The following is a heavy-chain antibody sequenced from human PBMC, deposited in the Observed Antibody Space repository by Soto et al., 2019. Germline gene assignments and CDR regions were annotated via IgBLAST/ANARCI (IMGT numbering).Heavy chain of an antibody. D-gene: IGHD3-22*01. CDR1: GGSVSSGSYY. Sequence: QVQLQESGPGLVKPSETLSLTCTVSGGSVSSGSYYWSWIRQPPGKGLEWIGYIYNSGSTNYNPSPKSRVTISVDTSKNQFSLKLSSVTAADTAVYYCARDEWGESSGIYYGMDVWGQGTTVTVSS. J-gene: IGHJ6*02. CDR3: ARDEWGESSGIYYGMDV. CDR2: IYNSGST. V-gene: IGHV4-61*01.